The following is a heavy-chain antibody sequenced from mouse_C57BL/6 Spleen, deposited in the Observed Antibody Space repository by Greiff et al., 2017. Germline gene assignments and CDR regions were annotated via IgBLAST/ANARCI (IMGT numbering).Heavy chain of an antibody. CDR1: GFNFKNTY. Sequence: EVQVVESVAELVRPGASVKLSCTASGFNFKNTYMHWVQQRPEQGLEWIGRIDPGNGTTKYAPKFPGQATITADKSSNTAYLQLSSLTSQDTAINYCARWERREYEFAYWGKGTLLTVSA. CDR3: ARWERREYEFAY. V-gene: IGHV14-3*01. J-gene: IGHJ3*01. CDR2: IDPGNGTT. D-gene: IGHD2-14*01.